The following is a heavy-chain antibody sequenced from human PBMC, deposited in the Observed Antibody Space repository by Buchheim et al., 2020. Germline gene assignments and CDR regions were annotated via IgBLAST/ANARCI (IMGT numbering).Heavy chain of an antibody. CDR3: VRDIVVVPAAEYGMDV. CDR1: GGSISSSSYY. D-gene: IGHD2-2*01. Sequence: QLQLQESGPGLVKPSETLSLTCTVSGGSISSSSYYWGWIRQPPGKGLEWIGSIYYSGSTYYNPSLKNRVNISVDTSKNQFSLKLSSVTAADTAVYYCVRDIVVVPAAEYGMDVGGQGTT. V-gene: IGHV4-39*02. CDR2: IYYSGST. J-gene: IGHJ6*02.